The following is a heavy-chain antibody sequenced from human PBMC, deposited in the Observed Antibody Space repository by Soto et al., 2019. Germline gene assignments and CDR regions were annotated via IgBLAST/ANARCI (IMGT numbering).Heavy chain of an antibody. D-gene: IGHD2-21*01. V-gene: IGHV3-48*03. CDR2: ITGSGGAM. Sequence: GGSLRLSCTASGFDFSGSEMNWFRQAPGKGLEWVAYITGSGGAMFHADSVKGRFSISRDNAKNSLFLEMNNLTADDAGLYYCAKVAPFILGSPFWGQGTLVTVSS. J-gene: IGHJ4*02. CDR3: AKVAPFILGSPF. CDR1: GFDFSGSE.